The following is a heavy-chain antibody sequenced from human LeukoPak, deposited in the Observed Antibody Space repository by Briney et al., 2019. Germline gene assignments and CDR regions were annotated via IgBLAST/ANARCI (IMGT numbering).Heavy chain of an antibody. CDR3: ARRKFPHTYYYDSSGYMFLDY. CDR1: GFTFSSYA. J-gene: IGHJ4*02. D-gene: IGHD3-22*01. V-gene: IGHV3-23*01. Sequence: PGGSLRLSCAASGFTFSSYAMSWVRQAPGKGLEWVSAISGSGGSTYYADSVKGRFPISRDNSKNTLYLQMNSLRAEDTAVYYCARRKFPHTYYYDSSGYMFLDYWGQGTLVTVSS. CDR2: ISGSGGST.